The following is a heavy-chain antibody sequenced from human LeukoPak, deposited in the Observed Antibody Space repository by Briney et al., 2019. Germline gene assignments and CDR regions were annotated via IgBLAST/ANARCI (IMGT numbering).Heavy chain of an antibody. CDR2: IYWNDDK. D-gene: IGHD5-24*01. V-gene: IGHV2-5*01. Sequence: PGPTLVKPTQTLTLTCTFSGFSLSTSGVGVGWIRQPPGKALEWLALIYWNDDKHYRPSLKSRLTITKDTSKNQVVLTVTNMDPVDTATYYCAHSPPQTGWPRIDYWGQGTLVTVSS. CDR3: AHSPPQTGWPRIDY. CDR1: GFSLSTSGVG. J-gene: IGHJ4*02.